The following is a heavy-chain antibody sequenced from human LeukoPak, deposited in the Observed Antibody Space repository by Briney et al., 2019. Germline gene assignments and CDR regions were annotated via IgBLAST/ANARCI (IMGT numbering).Heavy chain of an antibody. CDR2: IKQDGSEK. Sequence: AGGSLRLSCAASGFPFSNYWTSWVRQAPGKGLEWVANIKQDGSEKYYVDSVKGRFTVSRDNAGNSLYLQMNSLRAEDTAIYYCARDPARYSGYDYALPLGYWGQGTLVTVSS. V-gene: IGHV3-7*01. CDR1: GFPFSNYW. D-gene: IGHD5-12*01. J-gene: IGHJ4*02. CDR3: ARDPARYSGYDYALPLGY.